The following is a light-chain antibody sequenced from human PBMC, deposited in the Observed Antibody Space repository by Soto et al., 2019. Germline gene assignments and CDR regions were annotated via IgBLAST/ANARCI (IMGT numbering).Light chain of an antibody. V-gene: IGKV3-20*01. CDR2: GGS. CDR1: QNIYINS. Sequence: EIVLTQSPDTLSLSPGERATLSCRASQNIYINSLAWYQQRPGQAPRLLIYGGSTRGTAVPDRFSGSGSGTDFALTISRLEPEDFAVYYCQQYGAPPLTFGPGTKVD. J-gene: IGKJ3*01. CDR3: QQYGAPPLT.